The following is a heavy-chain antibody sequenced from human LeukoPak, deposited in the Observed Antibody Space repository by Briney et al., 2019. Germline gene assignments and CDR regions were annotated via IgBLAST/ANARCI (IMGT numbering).Heavy chain of an antibody. J-gene: IGHJ4*02. CDR3: ARESAVAGRGSLFDY. V-gene: IGHV4-34*01. CDR2: INHSGST. CDR1: GGSFSGYY. Sequence: PSETLSLTCAVYGGSFSGYYWSWIRQPPGKGLEWIGEINHSGSTNYNPSLKSRVTISVDTSKNQFSLQLNSVTPEDTAVYYCARESAVAGRGSLFDYWGQGTLVTVSS. D-gene: IGHD6-19*01.